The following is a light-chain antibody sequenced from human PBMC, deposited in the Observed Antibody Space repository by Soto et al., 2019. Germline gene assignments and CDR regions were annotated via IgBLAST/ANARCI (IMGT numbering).Light chain of an antibody. CDR3: QQHSHWPPWT. Sequence: EIVLTQSPATLSLSPGERASLSCRASQSVSSYLAWYQQKPGQAPRLLIYDASNRATGIPARFSGSGSGTDFTLTISNLEPEDFAVYYCQQHSHWPPWTFGQGTEVHI. CDR2: DAS. J-gene: IGKJ1*01. CDR1: QSVSSY. V-gene: IGKV3-11*01.